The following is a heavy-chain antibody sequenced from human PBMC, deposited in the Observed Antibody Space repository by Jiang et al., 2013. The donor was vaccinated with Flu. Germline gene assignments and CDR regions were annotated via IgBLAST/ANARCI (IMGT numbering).Heavy chain of an antibody. J-gene: IGHJ4*02. Sequence: PGGSLRLSCAASGFTFSSYAMSWVRQAPGKGLEWVGFIRSKAYGGTTEYAASVKGRFTISRDDSKSIAYLQMNSLKTEDTAVYYCTRDPSFYYYDSSEGLDYWGQGTLVTVSS. CDR2: IRSKAYGGTT. CDR1: GFTFSSYA. CDR3: TRDPSFYYYDSSEGLDY. V-gene: IGHV3-49*04. D-gene: IGHD3-22*01.